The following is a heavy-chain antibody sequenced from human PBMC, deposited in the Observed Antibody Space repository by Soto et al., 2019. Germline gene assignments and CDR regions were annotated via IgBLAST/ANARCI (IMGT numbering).Heavy chain of an antibody. CDR1: GYTITDNY. D-gene: IGHD6-19*01. J-gene: IGHJ5*02. V-gene: IGHV1-2*02. CDR3: ARAPKVYGSSLAT. Sequence: GPSVKVSCKASGYTITDNYLHWVRQAPGQGLEWMGWINPNSGGTNYAQKFQGRVTMTRDTSISTAYMELSRLRSDDTAVFYCARAPKVYGSSLATWGQGTPVTVSS. CDR2: INPNSGGT.